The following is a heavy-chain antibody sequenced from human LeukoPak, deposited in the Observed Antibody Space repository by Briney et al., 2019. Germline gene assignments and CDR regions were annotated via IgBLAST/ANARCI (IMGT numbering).Heavy chain of an antibody. D-gene: IGHD1-26*01. CDR2: TYYRSKWYN. Sequence: SQTLSLTCAFSGDSISSNTAAWNWIRQSPSRGLEWLGRTYYRSKWYNDYAVSVRSRITIQPDTSKNQFSLHLNSVTPEDTAIYYCARDRVGINLHLDYWGQGSLVTVSS. J-gene: IGHJ4*02. CDR1: GDSISSNTAA. V-gene: IGHV6-1*01. CDR3: ARDRVGINLHLDY.